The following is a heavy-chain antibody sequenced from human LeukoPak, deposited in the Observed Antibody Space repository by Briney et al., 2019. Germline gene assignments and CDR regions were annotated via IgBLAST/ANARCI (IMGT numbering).Heavy chain of an antibody. CDR2: ISSSSSYI. CDR3: ARDLELSGYCSSTSCPPFDY. V-gene: IGHV3-21*01. J-gene: IGHJ4*02. CDR1: GFTFSSYS. D-gene: IGHD2-2*01. Sequence: GGSLRLSCAASGFTFSSYSMNWVRQAPGKGLEWVSSISSSSSYIYYADSVKGRFTISRDNAKNSLYLQMNSLRAEDTAVYYCARDLELSGYCSSTSCPPFDYWGQGTLVTVSS.